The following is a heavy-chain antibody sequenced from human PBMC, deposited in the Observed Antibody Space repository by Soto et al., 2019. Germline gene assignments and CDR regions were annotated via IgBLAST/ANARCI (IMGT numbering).Heavy chain of an antibody. CDR2: IFSNDEK. CDR3: ARVSSSSLYFFAY. J-gene: IGHJ4*02. CDR1: GFSLSNARMG. D-gene: IGHD6-13*01. V-gene: IGHV2-26*01. Sequence: QTETLGLTCTVSGFSLSNARMGVSWIRQPPGKALEWLAHIFSNDEKSYSTSLKSRLTISKDTSKSQVVLTMTNMEPVDTATYYCARVSSSSLYFFAYWGQGTLVTVST.